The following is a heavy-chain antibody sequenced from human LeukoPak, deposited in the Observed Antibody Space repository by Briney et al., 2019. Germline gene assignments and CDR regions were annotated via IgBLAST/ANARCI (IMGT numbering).Heavy chain of an antibody. CDR2: ISYDGSNK. V-gene: IGHV3-30*04. J-gene: IGHJ3*02. D-gene: IGHD4-23*01. Sequence: GGSLRLSCAASGFTFSSYAMSWVRQAPGKGLEWVAVISYDGSNKYYADSVKGRFTISRDNSKNTLYLQMNSLRAEDTAVYYCAREGYGGKRGAFDIWGQGTMVTVSS. CDR3: AREGYGGKRGAFDI. CDR1: GFTFSSYA.